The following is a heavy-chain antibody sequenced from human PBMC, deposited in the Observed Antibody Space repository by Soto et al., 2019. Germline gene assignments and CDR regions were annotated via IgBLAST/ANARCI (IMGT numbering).Heavy chain of an antibody. D-gene: IGHD3-10*01. CDR2: IKQDGSEK. CDR1: GFTFSSYW. CDR3: ARGDSGEFAFDI. J-gene: IGHJ3*02. Sequence: GESLKISCAASGFTFSSYWMSWVRQAPGKGLEWVANIKQDGSEKYYVDSVKGRFTISRDNAKNSLYLQMNSLRAEDTAVYYCARGDSGEFAFDIWGQGTMVTVSS. V-gene: IGHV3-7*03.